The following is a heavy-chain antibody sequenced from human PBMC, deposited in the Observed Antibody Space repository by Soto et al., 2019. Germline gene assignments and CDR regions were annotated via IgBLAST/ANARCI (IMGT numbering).Heavy chain of an antibody. CDR3: ARDADYGGSRGGMDV. CDR1: GGSVNNADYF. Sequence: QVRLEESGPGLVKPSETLSLICSVSGGSVNNADYFWSWIRHHPENGLEWIGYIYYSGSTRYNPSFKTRATQSIDTSKNQFSLRLNSVTVADTAGYFCARDADYGGSRGGMDVWGRGTTVTVSS. D-gene: IGHD4-17*01. J-gene: IGHJ6*02. CDR2: IYYSGST. V-gene: IGHV4-31*03.